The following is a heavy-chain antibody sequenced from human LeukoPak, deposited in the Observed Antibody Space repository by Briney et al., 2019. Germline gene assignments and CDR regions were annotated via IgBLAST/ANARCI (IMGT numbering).Heavy chain of an antibody. D-gene: IGHD2-2*01. CDR2: IGTAGDT. Sequence: GGSLRLSCAASGFTFSSYDMHWVRQATGKGLEWVSAIGTAGDTYYPGSVKGRFTISRENAKNSLYLQMNSLRAGDTAVYYCARGRYCSSTNCYAGGAFDIWGQGTMVTVSS. J-gene: IGHJ3*02. CDR1: GFTFSSYD. CDR3: ARGRYCSSTNCYAGGAFDI. V-gene: IGHV3-13*01.